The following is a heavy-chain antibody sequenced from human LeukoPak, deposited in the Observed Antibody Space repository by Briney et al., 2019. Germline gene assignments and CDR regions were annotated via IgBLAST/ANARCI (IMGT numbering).Heavy chain of an antibody. Sequence: PGTLSLTSAVYEVSPCAYFWSWVRPPPGRGVGWMGEINDGGSTNYTPSLKSRVTISGDTSKYQFSLKLTSVTAADTAVYYCARGRTYYYDTRDYLPYYFDYWGQGTLVTVSS. D-gene: IGHD3-22*01. V-gene: IGHV4-34*01. J-gene: IGHJ4*02. CDR3: ARGRTYYYDTRDYLPYYFDY. CDR2: INDGGST. CDR1: EVSPCAYF.